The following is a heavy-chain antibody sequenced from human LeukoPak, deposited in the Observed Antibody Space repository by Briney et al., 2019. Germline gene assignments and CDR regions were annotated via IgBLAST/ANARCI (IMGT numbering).Heavy chain of an antibody. CDR2: IFYSGST. CDR1: GGSISSGDYY. CDR3: TRDSPITMIRGVFYYFDY. Sequence: SQTLSLTCTVSGGSISSGDYYWSWIRQHPGKGLEWIGYIFYSGSTYYNPSLKSRVTISVDTSKNQFSLKLTSVTAADTAVYYCTRDSPITMIRGVFYYFDYWGQGTLVTVSS. J-gene: IGHJ4*02. D-gene: IGHD3-10*01. V-gene: IGHV4-31*03.